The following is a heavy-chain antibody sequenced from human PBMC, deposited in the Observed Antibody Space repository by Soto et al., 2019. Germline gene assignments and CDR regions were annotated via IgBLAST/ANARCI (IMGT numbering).Heavy chain of an antibody. CDR2: IFYSGST. Sequence: SEPLCLTCTVSCGSMSSGDYYWSWIRQPPGKGLEWIGSIFYSGSTYYNPSLKSRVTISVDTSKNQFSLKLSSVTAADTAVYYCARHKIAAASTLDWFDPWGQGTLVTVSS. D-gene: IGHD6-13*01. CDR1: CGSMSSGDYY. CDR3: ARHKIAAASTLDWFDP. V-gene: IGHV4-39*01. J-gene: IGHJ5*02.